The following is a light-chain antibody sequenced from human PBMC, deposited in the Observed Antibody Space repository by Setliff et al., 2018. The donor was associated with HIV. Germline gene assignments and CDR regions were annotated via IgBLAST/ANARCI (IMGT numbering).Light chain of an antibody. J-gene: IGLJ1*01. CDR1: SSDVGGYNY. CDR3: SSYTGSSTPYV. V-gene: IGLV2-14*01. CDR2: DVS. Sequence: QSALTQPASVSGSPGQSITISCTGTSSDVGGYNYVSWYQQHPGKAPKLMIYDVSNRPSGVSNRFSGSKSGNTASLTISGLQAEDEADYYCSSYTGSSTPYVFGTGTKV.